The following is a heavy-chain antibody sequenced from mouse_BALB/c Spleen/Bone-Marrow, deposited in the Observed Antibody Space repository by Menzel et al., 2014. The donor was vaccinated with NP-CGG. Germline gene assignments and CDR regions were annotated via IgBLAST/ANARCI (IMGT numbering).Heavy chain of an antibody. Sequence: DVKLVESGGGLVQPGGSRKLSCAASGFTFSDYGMAWVRQAPGKGPEWVAFISNLAYSIYYADTVTGRFTISRENTKNTLYLEMSSLRSEDTAMYYCATIYYGNSYAMDYWGQGTSGTVAS. CDR3: ATIYYGNSYAMDY. D-gene: IGHD2-1*01. V-gene: IGHV5-15*02. J-gene: IGHJ4*01. CDR1: GFTFSDYG. CDR2: ISNLAYSI.